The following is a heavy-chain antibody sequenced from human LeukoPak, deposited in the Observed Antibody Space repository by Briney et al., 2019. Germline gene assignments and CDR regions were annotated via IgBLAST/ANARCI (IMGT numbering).Heavy chain of an antibody. J-gene: IGHJ4*02. CDR1: GYAFTSYD. V-gene: IGHV1-2*02. D-gene: IGHD5-18*01. CDR3: ARGARHITAMVYFDY. Sequence: GASVKVSCNASGYAFTSYDINWVRQATGQGLEWMGWINPNSGGTNYAQKFQGRVTMTRDTSISTAYMELSRLKSDDTAVYYCARGARHITAMVYFDYWGQGTLVTVSS. CDR2: INPNSGGT.